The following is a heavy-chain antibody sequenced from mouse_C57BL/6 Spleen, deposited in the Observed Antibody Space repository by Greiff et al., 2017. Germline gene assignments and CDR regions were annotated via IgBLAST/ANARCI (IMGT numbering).Heavy chain of an antibody. V-gene: IGHV1-15*01. D-gene: IGHD1-1*01. CDR2: IDPETGGT. CDR3: TRSYYYGSIYFDD. Sequence: QVQLQQSGAELVRPGASVTLSCKASGYTFTDYEMHWVKQTPVHGLEWIGAIDPETGGTAYNQKFKGKAILTADKSSSTAYMELRSLTSEDSAVYYCTRSYYYGSIYFDDWGQGTTLTVSS. CDR1: GYTFTDYE. J-gene: IGHJ2*01.